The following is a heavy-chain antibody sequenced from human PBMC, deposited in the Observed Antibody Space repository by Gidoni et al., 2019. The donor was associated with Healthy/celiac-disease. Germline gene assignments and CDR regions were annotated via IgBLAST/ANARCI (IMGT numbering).Heavy chain of an antibody. Sequence: SRPELVKPTQTLTLTCTFSGFSLSTRGMCVSWIRQPPGKALEWLARIDWDDDKYYSTSLKTRLTISKDTSKNQVVLTMTNMDPVDTATYYCARNKLIWSGYYYYYGMDVWGQGTTVTVSS. CDR3: ARNKLIWSGYYYYYGMDV. V-gene: IGHV2-70*11. CDR1: GFSLSTRGMC. CDR2: IDWDDDK. D-gene: IGHD3-3*01. J-gene: IGHJ6*02.